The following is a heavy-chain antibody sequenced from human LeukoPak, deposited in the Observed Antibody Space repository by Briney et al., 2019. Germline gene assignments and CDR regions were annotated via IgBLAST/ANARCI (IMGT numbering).Heavy chain of an antibody. CDR3: ARGHDYGGAGYYFDC. J-gene: IGHJ4*02. CDR2: IYSAGST. Sequence: GGSLRLSCAASGFTVSKNYYMNWVRQAPGKGLEWVSVIYSAGSTYYAASVKGRFTISRDNSKNTVYLQMNSLRAEDTAVYYCARGHDYGGAGYYFDCWGQGTQVTVSS. CDR1: GFTVSKNY. V-gene: IGHV3-53*01. D-gene: IGHD4-23*01.